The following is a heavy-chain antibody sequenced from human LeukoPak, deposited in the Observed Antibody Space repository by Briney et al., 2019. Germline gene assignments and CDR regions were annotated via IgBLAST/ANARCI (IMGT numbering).Heavy chain of an antibody. Sequence: SETLSLTCTVSGGSISIYYWSWIRQPPGKGLEWIGYIYYSGSTNYNPSLKSRVTISVDTSKNRLSLKLGSVTAADTAVYYCARGGGFQTDNNWFDPWGQGTLVSVSS. V-gene: IGHV4-59*01. D-gene: IGHD3-10*01. CDR1: GGSISIYY. CDR2: IYYSGST. J-gene: IGHJ5*02. CDR3: ARGGGFQTDNNWFDP.